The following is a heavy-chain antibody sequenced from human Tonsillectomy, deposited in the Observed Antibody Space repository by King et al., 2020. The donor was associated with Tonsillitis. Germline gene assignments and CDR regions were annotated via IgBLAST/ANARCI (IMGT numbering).Heavy chain of an antibody. J-gene: IGHJ1*01. Sequence: VQLVESGGGLVQPGGSLRLSCAASGFTFSTYCMYWVRQAPGEGLVWVSRIKGDESGTDYADSVKGRFTISRDNAKNTLFLQMNRLRAEDTAVYYCAKGGVDVNAVHFHTCGQGTLGTVSS. V-gene: IGHV3-74*01. D-gene: IGHD2-15*01. CDR3: AKGGVDVNAVHFHT. CDR2: IKGDESGT. CDR1: GFTFSTYC.